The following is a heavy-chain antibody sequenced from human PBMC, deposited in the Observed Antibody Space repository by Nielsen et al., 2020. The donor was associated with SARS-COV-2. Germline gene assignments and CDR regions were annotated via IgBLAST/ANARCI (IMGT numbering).Heavy chain of an antibody. D-gene: IGHD3-9*01. J-gene: IGHJ6*02. Sequence: GGPLRLSWAASGFTFSSYAMSWVRQAPGKGLEWVSYISSSSSTIYYANSVKGRFTIARDNAKNSLYLQMNSLGDEDPAVYYCARDRSDYDILTGYSNYGMDVWGQGTTVTVSS. CDR1: GFTFSSYA. CDR3: ARDRSDYDILTGYSNYGMDV. V-gene: IGHV3-48*02. CDR2: ISSSSSTI.